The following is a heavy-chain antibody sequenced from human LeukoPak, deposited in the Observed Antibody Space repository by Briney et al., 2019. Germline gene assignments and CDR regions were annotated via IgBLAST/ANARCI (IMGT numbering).Heavy chain of an antibody. CDR3: ARQWLGSYFDY. CDR2: ITRPGTTT. J-gene: IGHJ4*02. D-gene: IGHD6-19*01. V-gene: IGHV3-11*01. Sequence: GESLRLSCATSGFTFSAYSLSWVRQAPGKGLEWVSHITRPGTTTYYAESVRGRFTISRDNAKNSLYLQMNSLRAEDMALYYCARQWLGSYFDYWGQGTLVTVSS. CDR1: GFTFSAYS.